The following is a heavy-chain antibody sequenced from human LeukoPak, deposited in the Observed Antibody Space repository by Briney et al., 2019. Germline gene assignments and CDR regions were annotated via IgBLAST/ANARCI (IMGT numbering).Heavy chain of an antibody. CDR1: GYTFTSYY. CDR2: INPSGGST. D-gene: IGHD1-26*01. J-gene: IGHJ4*02. CDR3: AREKNLVGANDY. V-gene: IGHV1-46*01. Sequence: GASVKVSCKASGYTFTSYYMHCVRQAPGQGLEWMGIINPSGGSTSYAQKFQARVTMTRNMSPGTVYMELSSVRCEHTAVYYCAREKNLVGANDYLGQGTLVTVSS.